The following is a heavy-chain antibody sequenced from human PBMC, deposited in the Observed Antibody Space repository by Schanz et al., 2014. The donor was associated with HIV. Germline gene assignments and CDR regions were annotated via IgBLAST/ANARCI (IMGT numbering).Heavy chain of an antibody. CDR2: INPDNGDT. V-gene: IGHV1-2*02. CDR1: GYTFSDYY. Sequence: QAQLVQSGADVKKPGASVKVSCKASGYTFSDYYIHWVRQAPGQGLEWMGWINPDNGDTNYAQKFQGRVTMTTDTSTSTAYMELRNLRSDDTAVYYCAKSRFQLHWFDSWGQGTLVTVSS. D-gene: IGHD2-2*01. CDR3: AKSRFQLHWFDS. J-gene: IGHJ5*01.